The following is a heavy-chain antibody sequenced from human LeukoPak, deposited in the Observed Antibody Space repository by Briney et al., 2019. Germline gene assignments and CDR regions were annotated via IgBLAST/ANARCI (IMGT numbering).Heavy chain of an antibody. CDR3: ARAMKGYCSSTSCYGWFDP. J-gene: IGHJ5*02. V-gene: IGHV1-8*03. CDR1: GYTFTIYD. D-gene: IGHD2-2*01. CDR2: MNPNSGNT. Sequence: GASVKVSCKTSGYTFTIYDINWVRQATGQGLEWMGWMNPNSGNTGYAQKFQGRVTITTDESTSTAYMELSSLRSEDTAVYYCARAMKGYCSSTSCYGWFDPWGQGTLVTVSS.